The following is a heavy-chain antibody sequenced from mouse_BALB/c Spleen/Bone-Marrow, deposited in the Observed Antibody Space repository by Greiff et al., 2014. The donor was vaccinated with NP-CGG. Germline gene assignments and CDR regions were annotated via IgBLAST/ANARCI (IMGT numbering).Heavy chain of an antibody. CDR2: INPYNDVT. CDR3: ARYDYDDEGAFVY. Sequence: VQLQQPGPELVKPGASMKISCKASGYSFTGYTMNWVKQSHGKNLEWIGLINPYNDVTNHNQKFKGKATLTVDKSSSTTYMELLSLTSEDSAVYYCARYDYDDEGAFVYWGQGTTLTVSS. CDR1: GYSFTGYT. J-gene: IGHJ2*01. D-gene: IGHD2-4*01. V-gene: IGHV1-18*01.